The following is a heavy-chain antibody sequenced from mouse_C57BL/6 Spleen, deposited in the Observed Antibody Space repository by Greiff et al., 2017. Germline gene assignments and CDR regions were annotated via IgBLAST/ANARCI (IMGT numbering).Heavy chain of an antibody. J-gene: IGHJ2*01. Sequence: EVKLMESGPGLVKPSQSLSLTCSVTGYSITSGYYWNWIRQFPGNKLEWMGYISYDGSNNYNPSLKNRISITRDTSKNQFFLKLNSVTTEDTATYYCACLYDYDYFDYWGQGTTLTVSS. CDR3: ACLYDYDYFDY. CDR1: GYSITSGYY. CDR2: ISYDGSN. V-gene: IGHV3-6*01. D-gene: IGHD2-4*01.